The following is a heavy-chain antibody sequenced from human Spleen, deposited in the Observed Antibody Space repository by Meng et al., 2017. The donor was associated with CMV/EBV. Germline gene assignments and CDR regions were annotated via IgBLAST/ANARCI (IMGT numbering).Heavy chain of an antibody. CDR1: GFTFSNYA. V-gene: IGHV3-23*03. Sequence: GGSLRLSCAASGFTFSNYAMSWVRQAPGKGLEWVSVVYSGAIGTYYADSVKGRVTISRDNSKSTLYLQMNSLRADDTAVYYCAKSAFQRRGPKNWFDPWGLGTLVTVS. D-gene: IGHD3-10*01. CDR2: VYSGAIGT. J-gene: IGHJ5*02. CDR3: AKSAFQRRGPKNWFDP.